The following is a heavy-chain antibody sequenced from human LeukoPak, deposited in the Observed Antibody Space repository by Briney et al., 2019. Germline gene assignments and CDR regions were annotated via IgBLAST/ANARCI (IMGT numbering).Heavy chain of an antibody. CDR3: AREGTYYDYSGYFDY. V-gene: IGHV4-4*07. Sequence: SETLSLTCTVSGGSISSYYWSCIRQPAGKGLEWIGRIYTSGSTNYNPSLKSRVTMSVDTSKNQFSLKLSSVTAADTAVYYCAREGTYYDYSGYFDYWGQGTLVTVSS. J-gene: IGHJ4*02. D-gene: IGHD3-3*01. CDR2: IYTSGST. CDR1: GGSISSYY.